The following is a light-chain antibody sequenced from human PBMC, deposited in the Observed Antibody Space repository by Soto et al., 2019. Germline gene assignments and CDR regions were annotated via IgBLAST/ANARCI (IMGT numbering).Light chain of an antibody. Sequence: AIQMTQSPSSLSASVGDGVTITCRASQGIRNDLGWYQQKPGKAPKLLIYAASSLQSGVPSRFSGSGSGTDFTLTISCLQSEDFATYYCQQYYSYPRTFGQGTKVDIK. V-gene: IGKV1-6*01. CDR2: AAS. J-gene: IGKJ1*01. CDR3: QQYYSYPRT. CDR1: QGIRND.